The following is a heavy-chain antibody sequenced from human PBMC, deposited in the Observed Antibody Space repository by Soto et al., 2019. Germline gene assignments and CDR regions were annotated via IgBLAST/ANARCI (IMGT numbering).Heavy chain of an antibody. CDR3: VKDAQPTGERLETYFYL. CDR1: GFTFSSYA. D-gene: IGHD7-27*01. Sequence: GGSLRLSCSASGFTFSSYAMHWVRQAPGKGLEYVSAISSNGGSTYYADSVKGRFTISRDNSKNTLYLQMSSLRAEDTAVYDCVKDAQPTGERLETYFYLWRSGALVTVAS. CDR2: ISSNGGST. J-gene: IGHJ2*01. V-gene: IGHV3-64D*06.